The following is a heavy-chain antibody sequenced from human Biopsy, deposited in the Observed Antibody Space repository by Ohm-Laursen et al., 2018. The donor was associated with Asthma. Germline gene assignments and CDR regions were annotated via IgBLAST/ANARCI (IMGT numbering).Heavy chain of an antibody. V-gene: IGHV1-69*13. Sequence: AVKVSCKASGDSFSNYAISWVRQAPGQGLEWMGGLIPVLGTADHAQMFEGRVTITADESTSTAYMELSSLSSEDTAVYYCARGYSGSDRIVYYYSGLEVWGQGTTVTVSS. D-gene: IGHD5-12*01. CDR3: ARGYSGSDRIVYYYSGLEV. CDR2: LIPVLGTA. CDR1: GDSFSNYA. J-gene: IGHJ6*02.